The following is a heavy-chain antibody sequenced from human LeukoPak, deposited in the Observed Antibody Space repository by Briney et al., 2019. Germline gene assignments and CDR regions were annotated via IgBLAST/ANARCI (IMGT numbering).Heavy chain of an antibody. CDR3: AKALGFGGDAYGMDV. CDR1: GYSISSGYY. D-gene: IGHD3-10*01. Sequence: SETLSLTCTVSGYSISSGYYWGWIRQPPGKGLEWIGSIYHSGSTYYNPSLKSRVTISVDTSKNQFSLKLSSVTAADTAVYYCAKALGFGGDAYGMDVWGLGTTVTVSS. CDR2: IYHSGST. V-gene: IGHV4-38-2*02. J-gene: IGHJ6*02.